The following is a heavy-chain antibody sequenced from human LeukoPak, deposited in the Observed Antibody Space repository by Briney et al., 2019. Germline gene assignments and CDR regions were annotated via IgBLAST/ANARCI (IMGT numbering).Heavy chain of an antibody. V-gene: IGHV3-7*01. CDR1: EFTFSTYW. CDR2: IKQDGSEK. D-gene: IGHD2-15*01. Sequence: GGSLRLSCAASEFTFSTYWMTWVRQAPGKGLEWVADIKQDGSEKYYVDSVKGRFTISRQDAKKSLFLQMNSLRAEDTAVYYCARHRSGGSQDDAFDIWGQGTLVTVSS. J-gene: IGHJ3*02. CDR3: ARHRSGGSQDDAFDI.